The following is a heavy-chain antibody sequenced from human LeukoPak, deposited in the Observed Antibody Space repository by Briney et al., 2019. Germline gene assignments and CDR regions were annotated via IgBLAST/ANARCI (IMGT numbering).Heavy chain of an antibody. J-gene: IGHJ5*02. Sequence: SETLSLTCAVSGGSISSGGYSWSWIRQPPGKGLEWIVYIYHSGSTYYNPSLKGRVTISVDRSKNQFSLKLSSVTAADTAVYYCAREVRFGEGEWFDPWGQGTLVTVSS. D-gene: IGHD3-10*01. CDR3: AREVRFGEGEWFDP. V-gene: IGHV4-30-2*01. CDR2: IYHSGST. CDR1: GGSISSGGYS.